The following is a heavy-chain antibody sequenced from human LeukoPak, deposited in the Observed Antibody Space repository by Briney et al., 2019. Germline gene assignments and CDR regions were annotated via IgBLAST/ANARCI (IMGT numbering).Heavy chain of an antibody. CDR2: INPNSGGT. CDR3: AADSGSYPRGTFDY. Sequence: ASVKVSCKASGYTFTGYYMHWVRQAPGQGLEWMGWINPNSGGTNYAQKFQGRVTMTRDTSISTAYMELSRLRSDDTAVYYCAADSGSYPRGTFDYWGQGTLVTVSS. J-gene: IGHJ4*02. CDR1: GYTFTGYY. D-gene: IGHD1-26*01. V-gene: IGHV1-2*02.